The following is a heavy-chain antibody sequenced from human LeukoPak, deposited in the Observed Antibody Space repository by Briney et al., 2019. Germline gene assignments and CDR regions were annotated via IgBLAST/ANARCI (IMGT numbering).Heavy chain of an antibody. J-gene: IGHJ4*02. CDR2: IYYSGST. D-gene: IGHD5-18*01. CDR1: GFTFSSYA. Sequence: AGGSLILSCAASGFTFSSYAMSWIRQPPGKGLEWIGYIYYSGSTNYNPSLKSRVTISVDTSKNQFSLKLSSVTAADTAVYYCARRTAMATSFDYWGQGTLVTVSS. CDR3: ARRTAMATSFDY. V-gene: IGHV4-59*01.